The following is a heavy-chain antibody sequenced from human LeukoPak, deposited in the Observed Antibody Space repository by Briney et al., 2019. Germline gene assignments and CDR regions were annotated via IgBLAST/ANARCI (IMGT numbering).Heavy chain of an antibody. CDR3: ARGFTVTGYDY. Sequence: SETLSLTCAVYGGSFSGYYWSWIRQPPGKGLEWIGEINHSGSTNYNPSLKSRVTISVDTSKNHFSLKLSSVTAADTAVYYCARGFTVTGYDYWGQGTLVTVSS. CDR1: GGSFSGYY. CDR2: INHSGST. V-gene: IGHV4-34*01. J-gene: IGHJ4*02. D-gene: IGHD4-17*01.